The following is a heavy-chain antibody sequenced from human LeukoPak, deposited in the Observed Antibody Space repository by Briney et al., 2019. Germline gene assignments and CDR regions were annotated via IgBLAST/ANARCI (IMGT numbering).Heavy chain of an antibody. V-gene: IGHV3-7*03. J-gene: IGHJ4*02. CDR3: ARDGASPYFDY. CDR2: IKQDGSEK. CDR1: GFTFSSYW. Sequence: GGSLRLSCAASGFTFSSYWMSWVRQAPGKGLEWVASIKQDGSEKYYVDSVKGRFTISRDNAKNSLYLQMNSLRAEDTAVYYCARDGASPYFDYWGQGTLVTVSS. D-gene: IGHD1-26*01.